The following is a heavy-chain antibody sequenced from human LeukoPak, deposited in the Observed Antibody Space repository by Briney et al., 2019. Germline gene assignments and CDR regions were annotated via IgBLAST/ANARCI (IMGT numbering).Heavy chain of an antibody. Sequence: ASVKVSCKASGYTFTSYDINWVRQATGQGLERMGWMNPNSGNTGYAQKFQGRVTMTRNTSISTAYMELSSLRSEDTAVYYCARKRGLTMVRGAISLGYWGQGTLVTVSS. CDR1: GYTFTSYD. CDR3: ARKRGLTMVRGAISLGY. CDR2: MNPNSGNT. V-gene: IGHV1-8*01. J-gene: IGHJ4*02. D-gene: IGHD3-10*01.